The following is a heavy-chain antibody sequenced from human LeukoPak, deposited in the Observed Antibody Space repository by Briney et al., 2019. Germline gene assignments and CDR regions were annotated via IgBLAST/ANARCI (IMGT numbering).Heavy chain of an antibody. D-gene: IGHD2-8*01. CDR2: IYHSGST. V-gene: IGHV4-38-2*01. CDR1: GYSISSGYY. Sequence: SETLSLTCAVSGYSISSGYYWGWIRQPPGKGLEWIGSIYHSGSTYYNPPLKSRVTISVDTSKNQFSLKLSSVTAADTAVYYCASSSGYCTNGVCIGNAFDIWGRGTMVTVSS. CDR3: ASSSGYCTNGVCIGNAFDI. J-gene: IGHJ3*02.